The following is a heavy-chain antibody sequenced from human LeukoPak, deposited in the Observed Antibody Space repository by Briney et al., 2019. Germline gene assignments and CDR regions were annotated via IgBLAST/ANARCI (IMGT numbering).Heavy chain of an antibody. Sequence: GGSLRLSCAASGFTVSSNYMSWVRQAPGKGLEWVSVIYSGGSTYYVDSVKGRFTISRDNSKNTLYLQMNSLRAEDTAVYYCARDGRSRITIFGVVPFDYWGQGTLVTVSS. J-gene: IGHJ4*02. CDR2: IYSGGST. D-gene: IGHD3-3*01. CDR1: GFTVSSNY. V-gene: IGHV3-66*02. CDR3: ARDGRSRITIFGVVPFDY.